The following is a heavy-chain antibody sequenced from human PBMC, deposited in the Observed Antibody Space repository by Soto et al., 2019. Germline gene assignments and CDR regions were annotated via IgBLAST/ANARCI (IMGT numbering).Heavy chain of an antibody. CDR2: INSDGSST. Sequence: GGSLRLSCAASGFTFSSYWMHWVRQAPGKGLVWVSRINSDGSSTSYADSVKGRFTISRDNAKNTLYLQMNSLRAEDTAVYYCASLSGSQYYYYGMDVWGQGTTVTVSS. CDR3: ASLSGSQYYYYGMDV. J-gene: IGHJ6*02. D-gene: IGHD3-10*01. V-gene: IGHV3-74*01. CDR1: GFTFSSYW.